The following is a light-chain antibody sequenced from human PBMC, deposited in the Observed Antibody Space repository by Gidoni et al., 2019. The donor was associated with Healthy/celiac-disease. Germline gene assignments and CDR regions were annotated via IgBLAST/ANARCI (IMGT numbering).Light chain of an antibody. CDR2: AAS. CDR1: KGISNY. V-gene: IGKV1-16*02. J-gene: IGKJ4*01. Sequence: IQMTQSPSSMSASVGDRVTITSRASKGISNYLNWLQQKQGKAPKSLIYAASSVHCWVPSKFSGSGSGTDFALTISSLQPEDLATDYCHQYNSYPPPFXGXTKVEIK. CDR3: HQYNSYPPP.